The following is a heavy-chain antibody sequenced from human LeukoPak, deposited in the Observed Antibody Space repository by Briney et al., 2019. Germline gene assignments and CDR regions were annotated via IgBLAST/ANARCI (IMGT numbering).Heavy chain of an antibody. Sequence: SETLSLTCTASGASISSYYWSWIRQPAGKGLEWIGRIYTSGSTNYNPSLKSRVTMSIDKSNNQFSLKLSSVTAADTAVYYCARDRREAPDYYYYMDVWGKGTTVTVSS. J-gene: IGHJ6*03. CDR2: IYTSGST. CDR1: GASISSYY. V-gene: IGHV4-4*07. D-gene: IGHD1-26*01. CDR3: ARDRREAPDYYYYMDV.